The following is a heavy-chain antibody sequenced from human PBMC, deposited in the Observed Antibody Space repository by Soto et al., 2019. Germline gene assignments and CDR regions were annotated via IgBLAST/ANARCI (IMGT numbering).Heavy chain of an antibody. CDR3: ARGGGGWYFDL. V-gene: IGHV4-34*01. Sequence: QVQLQQWGAGLLKPSETLSLTCAVYVGSFSGYHWSWIRQPPGKGLEWIGEINHSGSTNYNPSLKSRVTISVDTSKNQFSLKLSSVTAADTAVYYCARGGGGWYFDLWGHDTLVIVSS. D-gene: IGHD3-10*01. J-gene: IGHJ2*01. CDR1: VGSFSGYH. CDR2: INHSGST.